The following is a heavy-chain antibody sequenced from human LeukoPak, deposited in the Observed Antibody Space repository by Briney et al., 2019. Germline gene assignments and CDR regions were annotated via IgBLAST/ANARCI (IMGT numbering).Heavy chain of an antibody. CDR2: IYYSGST. V-gene: IGHV4-59*04. CDR3: ASLYASARRANWYFDL. J-gene: IGHJ2*01. Sequence: SGTLSLTCTVSGDSISSYYWSWIRQPPGKGPEWIGYIYYSGSTYYNPSLKSRVTISVDTSKNQFSLKLSSVTAADTAVYYCASLYASARRANWYFDLWGRGTLVTVSS. CDR1: GDSISSYY. D-gene: IGHD6-6*01.